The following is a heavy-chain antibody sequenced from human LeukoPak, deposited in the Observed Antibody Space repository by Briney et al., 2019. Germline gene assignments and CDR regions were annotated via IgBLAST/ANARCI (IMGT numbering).Heavy chain of an antibody. J-gene: IGHJ4*02. CDR3: ARGTKWELLIVDY. Sequence: SETLSLTCTVSGGSISSGGYYWSWIRQPPGKGLEWIGYIYYSGSTNYNPSLKSRVTISVDTSKNQFSLKLSSVTAADTAVYYCARGTKWELLIVDYWGQGTLVTVSS. D-gene: IGHD1-26*01. V-gene: IGHV4-61*08. CDR2: IYYSGST. CDR1: GGSISSGGYY.